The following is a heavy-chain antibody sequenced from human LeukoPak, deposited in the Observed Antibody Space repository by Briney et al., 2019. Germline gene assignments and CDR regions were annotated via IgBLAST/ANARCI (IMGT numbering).Heavy chain of an antibody. CDR3: AKETSIVIEDIEGGGCDI. D-gene: IGHD2/OR15-2a*01. J-gene: IGHJ3*02. CDR2: INVASGDT. CDR1: RSSFSGYY. V-gene: IGHV1-2*02. Sequence: GASVKVSCKASRSSFSGYYLHWVRQAPGQGLEWLGSINVASGDTNYKKTFQGRVTVTRDTSVNTVYMEMNNLTADDTALYFCAKETSIVIEDIEGGGCDIWGQGTMVTV.